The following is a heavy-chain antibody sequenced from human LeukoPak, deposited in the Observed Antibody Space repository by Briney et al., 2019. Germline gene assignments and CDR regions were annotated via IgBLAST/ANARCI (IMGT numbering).Heavy chain of an antibody. CDR2: IIPIFGTA. CDR1: RGTFSSYA. D-gene: IGHD1-26*01. CDR3: ARSRTVGATS. J-gene: IGHJ5*02. Sequence: ASVKVSCKASRGTFSSYAISWVRQAPGQGLEWMGGIIPIFGTANYAQKFQGRVTITADESTSTAYMELSSLRSEDTAVYYCARSRTVGATSWGQGTLVTVSS. V-gene: IGHV1-69*13.